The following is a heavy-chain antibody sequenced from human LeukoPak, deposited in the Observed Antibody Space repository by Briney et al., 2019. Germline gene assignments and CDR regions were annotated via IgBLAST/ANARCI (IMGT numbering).Heavy chain of an antibody. J-gene: IGHJ6*02. CDR1: RFASSRYA. CDR3: ARAPTGMDV. CDR2: ISYDGSRK. Sequence: PGRSLRLSCVASRFASSRYAMHWVRQAPGKGLEWVTAISYDGSRKYYTDSVKGRFSISRDDSKNTLYLEMNSLTIEDTAMYYCARAPTGMDVWGQGTTVIVS. V-gene: IGHV3-30*04.